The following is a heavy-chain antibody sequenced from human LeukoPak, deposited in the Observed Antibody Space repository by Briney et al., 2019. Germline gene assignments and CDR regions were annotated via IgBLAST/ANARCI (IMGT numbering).Heavy chain of an antibody. J-gene: IGHJ4*02. CDR2: IWYDGSNK. CDR3: ARTNTMVRGVIIEPLDY. D-gene: IGHD3-10*01. CDR1: GFSFSSCG. V-gene: IGHV3-33*01. Sequence: PGRSLRLSCAASGFSFSSCGMHWVRQTPGKGLEWVAFIWYDGSNKYYADSVKGRFTISRDNSKNTLYLQMNSLGAEDTAVYYCARTNTMVRGVIIEPLDYRGQGTLVTVSS.